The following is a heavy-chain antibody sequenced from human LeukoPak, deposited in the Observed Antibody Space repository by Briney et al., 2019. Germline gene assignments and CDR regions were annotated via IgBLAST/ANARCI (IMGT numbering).Heavy chain of an antibody. Sequence: ASVKVSCKVSGYTLTELSMHWVRQAPGKGLEWMGGFDPEDGETIYAQKFQGRVTMTEDTSIDTAYMELSSLRSEDTAVYYCARSPYRAARPLCYFDYWGQGTLVTVSS. V-gene: IGHV1-24*01. J-gene: IGHJ4*02. CDR2: FDPEDGET. D-gene: IGHD6-6*01. CDR3: ARSPYRAARPLCYFDY. CDR1: GYTLTELS.